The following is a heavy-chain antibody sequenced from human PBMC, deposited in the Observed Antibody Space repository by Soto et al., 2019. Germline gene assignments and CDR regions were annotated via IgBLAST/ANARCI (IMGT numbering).Heavy chain of an antibody. CDR3: ARARRGGSYFDY. J-gene: IGHJ4*01. CDR1: GGAFRGHS. D-gene: IGHD3-16*01. Sequence: ASETLSLTCYVYGGAFRGHSWNWIRQPPGKGLEWIGEINNSGTTNYNSSLTSRVTTSLDTSQNQFSLKLMSVTAADTAVYYCARARRGGSYFDYWGQGTPVTVSS. V-gene: IGHV4-34*01. CDR2: INNSGTT.